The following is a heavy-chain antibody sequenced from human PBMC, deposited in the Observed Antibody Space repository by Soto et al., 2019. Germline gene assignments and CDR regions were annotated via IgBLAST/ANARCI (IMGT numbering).Heavy chain of an antibody. CDR1: GFTFSSYG. CDR3: ARDHRTSPWFGELSLSYYYYGMDV. V-gene: IGHV3-33*01. D-gene: IGHD3-10*01. CDR2: IWYDGSNK. J-gene: IGHJ6*02. Sequence: GGSLRLSCAASGFTFSSYGMHWVRQAPGKGLEWVAVIWYDGSNKYYADSVKGRFTISRDNSKNTLYLQMNSLRAEDTAVYYCARDHRTSPWFGELSLSYYYYGMDVWGQGTTVTXXS.